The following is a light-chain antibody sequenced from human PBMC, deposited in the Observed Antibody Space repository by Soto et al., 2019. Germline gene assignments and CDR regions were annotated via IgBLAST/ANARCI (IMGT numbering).Light chain of an antibody. J-gene: IGLJ1*01. Sequence: QSALTQPRSVSGSPGQSVTISCTGTSSDVGGYNYVSWYQQHPGKAPKLMIYEVSNRPSGVSNRFSGSKSGNTASLTISGLQAEDETDYYCFSYTSSGTYVFGTGTKV. CDR1: SSDVGGYNY. V-gene: IGLV2-14*01. CDR3: FSYTSSGTYV. CDR2: EVS.